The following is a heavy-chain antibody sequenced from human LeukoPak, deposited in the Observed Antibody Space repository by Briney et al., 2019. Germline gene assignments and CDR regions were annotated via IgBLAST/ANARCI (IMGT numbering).Heavy chain of an antibody. CDR1: GGSISSYY. D-gene: IGHD2-2*01. V-gene: IGHV4-59*01. CDR3: AREMGYCSSTSYPSRPLYGMDV. Sequence: SETLSLTCTVSGGSISSYYWSWIRQPPGKGLEWIGYIYYSGSTNYNPSLKSRVTISVDTSKNPFSLKLSSVTAADTAVYYCAREMGYCSSTSYPSRPLYGMDVWGQGTTVTVSS. J-gene: IGHJ6*02. CDR2: IYYSGST.